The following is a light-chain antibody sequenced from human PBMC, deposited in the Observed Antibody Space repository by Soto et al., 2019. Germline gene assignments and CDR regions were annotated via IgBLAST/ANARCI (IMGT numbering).Light chain of an antibody. J-gene: IGKJ1*01. CDR3: QQYGSSLTWT. CDR1: QSVISNY. CDR2: AAS. V-gene: IGKV3-20*01. Sequence: ENVLTQSPGTVSLSPGERVTLSCRASQSVISNYLAWFQQRPGQAPRLLIYAASSRATGIPDRFSGSGSGTDFTLSISRLEPEDFAVYYCQQYGSSLTWTFGQGTKVEIK.